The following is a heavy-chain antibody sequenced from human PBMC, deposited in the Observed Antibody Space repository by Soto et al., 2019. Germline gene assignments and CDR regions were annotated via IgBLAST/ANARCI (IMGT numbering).Heavy chain of an antibody. Sequence: QVQLQQWGAGLLKPSETLSLTCAVYGGSFSGYYWSWIRQPPGTGLEWIGEINHSGSTNYNPSLKSRVTISVDTSKNQFSLKLSSVTAADTAVYYCASLKRSYGYAELDYWGQGTLVTVSS. V-gene: IGHV4-34*01. J-gene: IGHJ4*02. D-gene: IGHD5-18*01. CDR1: GGSFSGYY. CDR3: ASLKRSYGYAELDY. CDR2: INHSGST.